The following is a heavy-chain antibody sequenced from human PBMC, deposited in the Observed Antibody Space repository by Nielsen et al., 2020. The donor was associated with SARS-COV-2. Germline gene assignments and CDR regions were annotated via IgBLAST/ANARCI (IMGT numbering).Heavy chain of an antibody. Sequence: WVRQAPGQGLEWMGGIIPMFGTANYAQKFQGRVKITADESTSTGYMELSSLRSEDTAVYYCARTTLTTGDYYYYYYMDVWGKGTTVTVSS. J-gene: IGHJ6*03. V-gene: IGHV1-69*01. D-gene: IGHD4-11*01. CDR3: ARTTLTTGDYYYYYYMDV. CDR2: IIPMFGTA.